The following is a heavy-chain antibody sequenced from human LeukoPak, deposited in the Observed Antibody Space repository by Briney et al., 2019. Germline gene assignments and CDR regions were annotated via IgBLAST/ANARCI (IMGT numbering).Heavy chain of an antibody. CDR1: GGSFSGYY. J-gene: IGHJ4*02. Sequence: SETLSLTCAVYGGSFSGYYRSWIRQPPGKGLEWIGEINHSGSTNYNPPLKSRVTISQDTSKNQFSLKLSSVTAADTGVYYCARGRERDGYPTNFDYWGQGTLVTVSS. CDR2: INHSGST. CDR3: ARGRERDGYPTNFDY. D-gene: IGHD5-24*01. V-gene: IGHV4-34*01.